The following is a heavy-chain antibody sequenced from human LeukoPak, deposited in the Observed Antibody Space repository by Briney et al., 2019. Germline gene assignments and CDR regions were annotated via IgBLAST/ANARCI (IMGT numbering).Heavy chain of an antibody. J-gene: IGHJ4*02. CDR3: ASLTVFDY. CDR2: ISYDGSNK. Sequence: PGRSLRLSCAASGFTFSSYGMHWVRQAPGKGLEWVAVISYDGSNKYYADSVEGRFTISRDNSKNTLYLQMNSLRAEDTAVYYCASLTVFDYWGQGTLVTVSS. V-gene: IGHV3-30*03. D-gene: IGHD3-9*01. CDR1: GFTFSSYG.